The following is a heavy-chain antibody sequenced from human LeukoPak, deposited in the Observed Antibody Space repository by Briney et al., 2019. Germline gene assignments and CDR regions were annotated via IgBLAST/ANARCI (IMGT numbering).Heavy chain of an antibody. V-gene: IGHV3-30*18. J-gene: IGHJ5*02. Sequence: GSLRLSCAASGFTFSSYGMHWVRQAPGKGLEWVAVISYDGSDKHYADSVKGRFTISRDNSKYTLYLQMNSLRAEDTAVYYCAKDRWLTGTWGQGTLVTVSS. CDR3: AKDRWLTGT. D-gene: IGHD6-19*01. CDR1: GFTFSSYG. CDR2: ISYDGSDK.